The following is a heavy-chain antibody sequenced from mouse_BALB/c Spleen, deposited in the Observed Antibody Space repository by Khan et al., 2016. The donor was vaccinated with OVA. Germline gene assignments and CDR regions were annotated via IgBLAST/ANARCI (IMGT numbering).Heavy chain of an antibody. J-gene: IGHJ3*01. CDR2: ILPGSGNT. CDR1: GYTFSSYW. CDR3: AGRSRFAY. D-gene: IGHD1-1*01. Sequence: QVQLQQSGAELMKPGASVKISCKATGYTFSSYWIEWIKQRPGHGLEWIGEILPGSGNTNYNQKFKGKATFTSDTSSNTAYMQLSSLTSEDPAVYYCAGRSRFAYWGQGTLVTVSA. V-gene: IGHV1-9*01.